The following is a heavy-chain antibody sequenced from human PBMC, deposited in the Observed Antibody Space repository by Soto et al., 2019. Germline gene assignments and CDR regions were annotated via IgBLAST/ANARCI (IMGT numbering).Heavy chain of an antibody. CDR1: GFTFSSYA. V-gene: IGHV3-64D*08. CDR3: VKGLLAAAGHLTYFQH. CDR2: ISSNGGST. J-gene: IGHJ1*01. D-gene: IGHD6-13*01. Sequence: PGGSLRLSCSASGFTFSSYAMHWVRQAPGKGLEYVSAISSNGGSTYYADSVKGRFTISRDNSKNTLYLQMSSLRAEDTAVYYCVKGLLAAAGHLTYFQHWGQGTLVTVSS.